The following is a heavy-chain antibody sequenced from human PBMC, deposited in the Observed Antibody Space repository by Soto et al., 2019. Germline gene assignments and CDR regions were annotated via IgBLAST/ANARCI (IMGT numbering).Heavy chain of an antibody. D-gene: IGHD1-1*01. CDR2: IYPGDSDT. Sequence: GSLKISCKGSGYIFTNYWIGWVRQMPGKGLEWMGIIYPGDSDTKYSPSFQGQVTISADKSINTAYLQWSSLKASDTAMYYCASLSRLEPRSAFDYWGQGTLVTVSS. V-gene: IGHV5-51*01. J-gene: IGHJ4*02. CDR3: ASLSRLEPRSAFDY. CDR1: GYIFTNYW.